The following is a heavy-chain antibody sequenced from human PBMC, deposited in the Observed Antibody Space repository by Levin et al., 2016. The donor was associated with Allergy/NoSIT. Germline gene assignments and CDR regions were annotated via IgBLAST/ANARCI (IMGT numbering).Heavy chain of an antibody. CDR2: INHSGST. D-gene: IGHD3-22*01. CDR1: GGSFSGYY. Sequence: SETLSLTCAVYGGSFSGYYWSWIRQPPGKGLEWIGEINHSGSTNYNPSLKSRVTMSVDTSKNQFSLKLSSVTAADTAVYYCARDGYYYDSSGYFGRAFDIWGQGTMVTVSS. V-gene: IGHV4-34*01. J-gene: IGHJ3*02. CDR3: ARDGYYYDSSGYFGRAFDI.